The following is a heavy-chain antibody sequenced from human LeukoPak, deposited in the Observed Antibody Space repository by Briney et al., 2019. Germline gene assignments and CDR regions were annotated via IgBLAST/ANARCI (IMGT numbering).Heavy chain of an antibody. CDR2: INHSGST. CDR1: GGSFSGYC. D-gene: IGHD2-15*01. CDR3: AREMVAAGFDP. Sequence: PSETLSLTCAVYGGSFSGYCWSWIRQPPGKGLEWIGEINHSGSTNYNPSLKSRVTISVDTSKNQFSLKLSSVTAADTAVYYCAREMVAAGFDPWGQGTLVTVSS. J-gene: IGHJ5*02. V-gene: IGHV4-34*01.